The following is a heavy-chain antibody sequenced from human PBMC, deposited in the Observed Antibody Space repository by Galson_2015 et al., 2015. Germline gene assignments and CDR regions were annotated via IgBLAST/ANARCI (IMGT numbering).Heavy chain of an antibody. D-gene: IGHD5-18*01. CDR1: GFTFSSYG. CDR2: IWYDGSNK. CDR3: ATLPIRGYSYGPFDY. Sequence: SLRLSCAASGFTFSSYGMHWVRQAPGKGLEWAAVIWYDGSNKYYADSVKGRFTISRDNSKNTLYLQMNSLRAEDTAVYYCATLPIRGYSYGPFDYWGQGTLVTVSS. J-gene: IGHJ4*02. V-gene: IGHV3-33*01.